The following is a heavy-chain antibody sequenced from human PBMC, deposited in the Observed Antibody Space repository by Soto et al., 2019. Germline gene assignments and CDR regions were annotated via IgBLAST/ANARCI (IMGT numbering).Heavy chain of an antibody. CDR1: GDSINNGAYY. J-gene: IGHJ3*02. V-gene: IGHV4-30-4*01. CDR3: ARDHTVTTGAFDI. Sequence: QVQLQESGPGLLKPSQTLSLTCNVSGDSINNGAYYWSWFRQPPGKGLEWIGYIYYNEVTYYNPSLKRRPTISLETSKNQFSLQLTSVTAADTAVYYCARDHTVTTGAFDIWGPGTMVTVSS. D-gene: IGHD4-17*01. CDR2: IYYNEVT.